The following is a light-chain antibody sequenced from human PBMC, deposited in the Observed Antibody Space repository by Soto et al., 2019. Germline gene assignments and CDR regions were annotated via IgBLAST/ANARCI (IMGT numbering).Light chain of an antibody. Sequence: QSVLTQPPSVSGAPGQRVTISCTGSSSNIGAGYDVHWYQQVPGTAPKLLIYGTINRPSGVPDRFSGSKSGTSASLAITGLQADDEADYYYQSYDSSLTVVFGGGTRLTVL. J-gene: IGLJ2*01. CDR1: SSNIGAGYD. CDR3: QSYDSSLTVV. CDR2: GTI. V-gene: IGLV1-40*01.